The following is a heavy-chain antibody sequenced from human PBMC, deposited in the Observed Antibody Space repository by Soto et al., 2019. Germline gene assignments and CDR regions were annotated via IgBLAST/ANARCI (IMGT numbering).Heavy chain of an antibody. Sequence: QVQLVQSGAEVRKPGSSVTVSCKASGGTFSNYAISWVRQAPGQGLEWMGGIIPIVGTGSYAQQFQGRVTITADEPTTTADMERSSLRFEDPAVYYCARVVILVPTASTHYYYHVDVWGPGTTVTVSS. D-gene: IGHD2-2*01. J-gene: IGHJ6*02. CDR3: ARVVILVPTASTHYYYHVDV. CDR2: IIPIVGTG. V-gene: IGHV1-69*01. CDR1: GGTFSNYA.